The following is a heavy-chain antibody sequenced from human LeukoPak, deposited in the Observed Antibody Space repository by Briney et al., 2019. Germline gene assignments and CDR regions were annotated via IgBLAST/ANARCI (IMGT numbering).Heavy chain of an antibody. D-gene: IGHD3-3*01. V-gene: IGHV3-21*01. CDR3: ARDPHDFWSGQGDY. CDR1: GFTFSSYS. J-gene: IGHJ4*02. Sequence: PGGSLRLSCAASGFTFSSYSMNWVRQAPGKGLEWVSSISSSSSYIYYADSVKGRFTISRDNAKNSLFLQMNSLRAEDTSVYYCARDPHDFWSGQGDYWGQGTLVTVSS. CDR2: ISSSSSYI.